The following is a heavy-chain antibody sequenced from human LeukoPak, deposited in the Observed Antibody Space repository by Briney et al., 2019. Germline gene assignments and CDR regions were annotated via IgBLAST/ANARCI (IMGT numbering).Heavy chain of an antibody. J-gene: IGHJ4*02. CDR2: INWNGGST. D-gene: IGHD3-22*01. CDR3: ARGGYDSSGYYTHVFDY. V-gene: IGHV3-20*04. CDR1: GFTFSNYA. Sequence: PGGSLRLSCAASGFTFSNYAMSWVRQAPGKGLEWVSGINWNGGSTGYADSVKGRFTISRDNAKNSLYLQMNSLRAEDTALYYCARGGYDSSGYYTHVFDYWGQGTLVTVSS.